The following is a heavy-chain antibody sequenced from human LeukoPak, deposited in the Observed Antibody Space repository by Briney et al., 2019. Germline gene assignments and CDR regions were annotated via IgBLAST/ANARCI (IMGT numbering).Heavy chain of an antibody. D-gene: IGHD6-19*01. V-gene: IGHV3-49*04. Sequence: GGSLRLSCTASGFTFGDYAMNWVRQAPGQGLEWVGLIRNKAYRGTTEYAASVQGRFTISRDDYKSIVYLQMNSVKPEDPAEYYCSRDINPTIAVAGYYFDYWGQGNLVTVSS. CDR1: GFTFGDYA. CDR3: SRDINPTIAVAGYYFDY. CDR2: IRNKAYRGTT. J-gene: IGHJ4*02.